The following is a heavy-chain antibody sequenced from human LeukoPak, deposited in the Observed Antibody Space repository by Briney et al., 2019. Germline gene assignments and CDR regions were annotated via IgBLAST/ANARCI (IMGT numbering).Heavy chain of an antibody. D-gene: IGHD3-10*01. V-gene: IGHV1-3*01. CDR1: GYTFTSYA. J-gene: IGHJ5*02. CDR2: INAGNGNT. Sequence: ASVKVSCKASGYTFTSYAMHWVRQAPGQRLEWMGWINAGNGNTKYSQKFQGRVTITRDTSASTAYMELSSLRSEDTAVYYCARDSGSGSYYFHWFDPWGQGTLVTVSS. CDR3: ARDSGSGSYYFHWFDP.